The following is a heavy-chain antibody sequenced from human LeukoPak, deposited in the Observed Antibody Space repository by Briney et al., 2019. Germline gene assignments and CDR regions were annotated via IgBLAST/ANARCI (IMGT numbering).Heavy chain of an antibody. CDR2: ISGSGGST. J-gene: IGHJ4*02. CDR1: GFTFSSYA. CDR3: ARRHGAYKPLDY. D-gene: IGHD4/OR15-4a*01. Sequence: PGGSLRLSCAASGFTFSSYAMSWVRQAPGKGLEWVSAISGSGGSTYYADSVKGRFTISRDNAKNSVFLQMDSLRAEDTAVYYCARRHGAYKPLDYWGQGTLVTVSS. V-gene: IGHV3-23*01.